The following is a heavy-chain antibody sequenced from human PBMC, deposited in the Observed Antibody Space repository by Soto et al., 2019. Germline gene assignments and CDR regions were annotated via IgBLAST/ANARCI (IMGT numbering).Heavy chain of an antibody. Sequence: EVQLLESGGGLVQPGGSLRLSCAASAFTFNYYGMNWVRKAPGKGLEWVSAISGSGDNTYYADSVKGRFTISRDNSKNMLFLQVNSLRAEDTAVYYCAKETGHRGPYDYWGQGTLVTVSS. J-gene: IGHJ4*02. CDR3: AKETGHRGPYDY. CDR2: ISGSGDNT. V-gene: IGHV3-23*01. D-gene: IGHD5-12*01. CDR1: AFTFNYYG.